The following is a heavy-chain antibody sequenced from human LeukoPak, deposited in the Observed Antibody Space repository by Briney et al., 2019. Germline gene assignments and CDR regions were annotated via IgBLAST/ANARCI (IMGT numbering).Heavy chain of an antibody. D-gene: IGHD5-18*01. J-gene: IGHJ6*03. V-gene: IGHV3-23*01. Sequence: PGGSLRLSCAASGFTFSSYAMSWVRQAPGKGLEWVSAISGSGGSTYYADSVKGRFTISRDNSKNTLYLQMNSLRAEDTAVYYCAKDLSRQPKYYYYMDVWGKGTTVTVSS. CDR2: ISGSGGST. CDR3: AKDLSRQPKYYYYMDV. CDR1: GFTFSSYA.